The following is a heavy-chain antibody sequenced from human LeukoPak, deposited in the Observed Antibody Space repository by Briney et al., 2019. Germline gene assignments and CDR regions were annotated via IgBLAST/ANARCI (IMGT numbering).Heavy chain of an antibody. D-gene: IGHD6-13*01. CDR2: ISGSSGST. J-gene: IGHJ5*02. CDR1: GFTFGRYA. V-gene: IGHV3-23*01. Sequence: PGGSLRLSCAASGFTFGRYAMSWVRQAPGMGLEWVSSISGSSGSTYYADSVKGRFTIYRDNSKNTLYLQMNRLRAEDTAVYYCAKSKISAAGRWFDPWGQGTLVTVSS. CDR3: AKSKISAAGRWFDP.